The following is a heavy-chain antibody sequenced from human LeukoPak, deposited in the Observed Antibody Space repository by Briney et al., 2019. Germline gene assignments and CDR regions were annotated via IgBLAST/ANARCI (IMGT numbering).Heavy chain of an antibody. CDR2: IHYSPGYT. Sequence: PGGSLRLSCAASGFTFSSYAMSWVRQPPGKGLEWVSHIHYSPGYTYYADSVRGRFTISRDNSKNTLYLQMNSLRAEDTAVYYCAKGYSGAWYDFDSWGQGTLVTVSS. CDR1: GFTFSSYA. D-gene: IGHD6-19*01. J-gene: IGHJ4*02. CDR3: AKGYSGAWYDFDS. V-gene: IGHV3-23*01.